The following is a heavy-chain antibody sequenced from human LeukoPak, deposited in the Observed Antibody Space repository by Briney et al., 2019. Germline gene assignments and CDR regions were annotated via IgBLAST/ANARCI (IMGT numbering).Heavy chain of an antibody. CDR1: GITLSNYV. V-gene: IGHV3-23*01. CDR3: AKRGVVIRVILVGFHKEAYYFDS. Sequence: GGSLRLSCAVSGITLSNYVMSWVRQAPGKGLEWVAGISGSGGSTNYADSVKGRFTISRDNTKNTLFLQMNSLRAEDTAVYFCAKRGVVIRVILVGFHKEAYYFDSWGQGALVTVSS. J-gene: IGHJ4*02. CDR2: ISGSGGST. D-gene: IGHD3-22*01.